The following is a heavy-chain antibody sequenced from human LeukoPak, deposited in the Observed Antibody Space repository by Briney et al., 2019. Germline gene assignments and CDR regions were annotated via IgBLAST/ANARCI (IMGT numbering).Heavy chain of an antibody. J-gene: IGHJ3*02. CDR2: IYYSGST. CDR3: AREVRLNTYYYDSSGAIDAFDI. Sequence: PSETLSLTCNVSGGSINSYYWTWIRQPPGKGLEWIGYIYYSGSTYYNPSLKSRVTISVDTSKNQFSLKLSSVTAADTAVYYCAREVRLNTYYYDSSGAIDAFDIWGQGTMVTVSS. D-gene: IGHD3-22*01. CDR1: GGSINSYY. V-gene: IGHV4-59*12.